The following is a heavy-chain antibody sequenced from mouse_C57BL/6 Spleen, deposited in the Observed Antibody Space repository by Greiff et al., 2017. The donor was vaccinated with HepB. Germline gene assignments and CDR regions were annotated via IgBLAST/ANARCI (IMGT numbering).Heavy chain of an antibody. V-gene: IGHV1-50*01. CDR2: IDPSDSYT. D-gene: IGHD2-1*01. Sequence: QVQLQQSGAELVKPGASVKLSCKASGYTFTSYWMQWVKQRPGQGLEWIGEIDPSDSYTNYNQKFKGKATLTVDTSSSTAYMQLSSLTTEDSAVYYCAKWEDGGNADYWGQGTTLTVSS. J-gene: IGHJ2*01. CDR3: AKWEDGGNADY. CDR1: GYTFTSYW.